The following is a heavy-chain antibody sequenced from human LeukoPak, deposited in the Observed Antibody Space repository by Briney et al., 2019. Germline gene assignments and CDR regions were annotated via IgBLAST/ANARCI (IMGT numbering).Heavy chain of an antibody. J-gene: IGHJ4*02. V-gene: IGHV4-4*02. CDR1: GGSISSSNW. CDR3: ARHYYDNSGFLSCFDY. Sequence: PSGTLSLTCAVSGGSISSSNWWSWVRQPPGKGLEWIGEIYYSGSTYYNPSLRSRVTVSVDTSKNQFSLKLSSVTAADTAVYYRARHYYDNSGFLSCFDYWGQGTLVTVSS. CDR2: IYYSGST. D-gene: IGHD3-22*01.